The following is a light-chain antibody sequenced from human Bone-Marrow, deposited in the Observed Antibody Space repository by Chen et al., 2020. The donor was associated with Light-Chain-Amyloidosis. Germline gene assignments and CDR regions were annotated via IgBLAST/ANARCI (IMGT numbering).Light chain of an antibody. V-gene: IGKV3-20*01. J-gene: IGKJ4*01. CDR2: GSS. Sequence: EIVLTQPPGTLSFSPGEAANPSCRASQTISSNYLTWYQQKLGQAPRLLIYGSSSRATGIPDRFTGSGSGTDFTLTINRLEPEDFAMYYCQQYGTSPLTFGGGTKVEIK. CDR3: QQYGTSPLT. CDR1: QTISSNY.